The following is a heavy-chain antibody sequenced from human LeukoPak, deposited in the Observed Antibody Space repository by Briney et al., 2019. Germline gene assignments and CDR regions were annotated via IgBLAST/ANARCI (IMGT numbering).Heavy chain of an antibody. CDR3: ARHRLPWELLGDNWFDP. Sequence: SETLSLTCTVSGGSISSYYWSWIRQPPGKGLEWIGYIYYSGSTNYNPSLKSRVTISVDTSKNQFSLKLSSVTAADTAVYYCARHRLPWELLGDNWFDPWGQGTLVTLSS. CDR1: GGSISSYY. V-gene: IGHV4-59*01. J-gene: IGHJ5*02. CDR2: IYYSGST. D-gene: IGHD1-26*01.